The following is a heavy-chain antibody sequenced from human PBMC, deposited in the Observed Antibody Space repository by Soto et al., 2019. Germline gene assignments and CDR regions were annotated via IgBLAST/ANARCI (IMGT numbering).Heavy chain of an antibody. CDR2: IVPIYRTA. J-gene: IGHJ4*02. D-gene: IGHD6-13*01. CDR1: GGTFSSYR. Sequence: QVQLVQSGAEVKKPGSSVKVSCKASGGTFSSYRINWVRQAPGQGLEWVGGIVPIYRTADYAQKFQGRVTITADESARTAYMELRSLKSQDTDGYYCARDSGAKLSSSWGQGTLVTVSS. CDR3: ARDSGAKLSSS. V-gene: IGHV1-69*01.